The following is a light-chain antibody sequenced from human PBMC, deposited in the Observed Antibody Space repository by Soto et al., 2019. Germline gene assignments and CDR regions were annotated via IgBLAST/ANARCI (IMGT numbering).Light chain of an antibody. CDR3: SSYTSTNTVI. V-gene: IGLV2-14*01. J-gene: IGLJ2*01. Sequence: QSALTQPASVSGPPGQSITISCTGTSSDVGGYDYASWYQQHPGKAPKLLIYDVSNRPSGVSNRFSGSKSGNTASLTISGLQAEDEADYYCSSYTSTNTVIFGGGTKLTVL. CDR2: DVS. CDR1: SSDVGGYDY.